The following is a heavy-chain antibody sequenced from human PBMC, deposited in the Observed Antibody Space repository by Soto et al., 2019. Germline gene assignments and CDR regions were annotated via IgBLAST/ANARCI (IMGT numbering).Heavy chain of an antibody. CDR2: ISSSGSTI. D-gene: IGHD6-13*01. Sequence: QVQLVESGGGLVKPGGSLRLSCAASGFTFSDYYMSWIRQAPGKGLEWVSYISSSGSTIYYADSVKGRFTISRDNAKNSLYLQMTSLRAEDTAVYYGAGDGKQQLPVMWFDPWGQGTLVTVSS. CDR1: GFTFSDYY. V-gene: IGHV3-11*01. J-gene: IGHJ5*02. CDR3: AGDGKQQLPVMWFDP.